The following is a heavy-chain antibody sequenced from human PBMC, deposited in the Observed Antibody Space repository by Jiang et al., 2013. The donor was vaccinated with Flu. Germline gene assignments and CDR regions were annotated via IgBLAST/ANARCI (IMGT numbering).Heavy chain of an antibody. J-gene: IGHJ4*02. V-gene: IGHV3-23*01. CDR3: AKAYLSAVPYSSSWYFDY. CDR1: GFTFSSYA. D-gene: IGHD6-13*01. Sequence: RLSCAASGFTFSSYAMSWVRQAPGKGLEWVSAISGSGGSTYYADSVKGRFTISRDNSKNTLYLQMNSLRAEDTAVYYCAKAYLSAVPYSSSWYFDYWGQGTLVTVSS. CDR2: ISGSGGST.